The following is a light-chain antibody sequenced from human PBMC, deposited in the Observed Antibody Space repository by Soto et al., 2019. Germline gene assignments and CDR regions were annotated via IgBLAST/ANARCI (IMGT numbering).Light chain of an antibody. V-gene: IGKV1-5*03. CDR3: QQYNNWPRT. J-gene: IGKJ1*01. Sequence: DIQITQSPSTLSGSVVDRVTITCRASQTISSWLAWYQQKPGKAPKLLIYKASTLKSGVPSRFSGSGSGTEFTLTISSLQSEDFAVYYCQQYNNWPRTFGQGTKVDIK. CDR1: QTISSW. CDR2: KAS.